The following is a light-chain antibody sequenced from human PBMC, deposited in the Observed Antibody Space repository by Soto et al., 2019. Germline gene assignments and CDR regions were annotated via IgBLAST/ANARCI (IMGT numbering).Light chain of an antibody. CDR2: LNSDGSH. CDR1: SGHSSYA. V-gene: IGLV4-69*01. J-gene: IGLJ2*01. Sequence: QLVLTQSPSASASLGASVKLTCTLSSGHSSYAIAWHQQQPEKGPRYLMKLNSDGSHSKGDGIPDRFSGSSSGAERYLTISSLQSEDEADYCCQTWGTGILLFGGGTKLTVL. CDR3: QTWGTGILL.